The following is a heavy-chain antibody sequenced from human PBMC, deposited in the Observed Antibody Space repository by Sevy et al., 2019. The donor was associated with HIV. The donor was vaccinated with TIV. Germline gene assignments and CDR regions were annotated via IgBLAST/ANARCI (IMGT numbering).Heavy chain of an antibody. CDR1: GFSFSTYS. V-gene: IGHV3-30*02. CDR3: ARGPEYSGYAFLIDH. Sequence: GGSLRLSCSASGFSFSTYSMHWVRQAPGKGLEWVAFTRYDSSNTFYADSVKGRFSISRDNSKNTLYLQMSSLRPEDTALYFCARGPEYSGYAFLIDHWGQGTLVTVSS. CDR2: TRYDSSNT. J-gene: IGHJ4*02. D-gene: IGHD5-12*01.